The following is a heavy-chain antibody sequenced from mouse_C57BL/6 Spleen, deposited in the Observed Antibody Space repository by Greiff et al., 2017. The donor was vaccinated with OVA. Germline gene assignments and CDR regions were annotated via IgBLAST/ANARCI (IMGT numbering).Heavy chain of an antibody. Sequence: LKESGPGLVKPSQSLSLTCSVTGYSITSGYYWNWIRQFPGNKLEWMGYISYDGSNNYNPSLKNRISITRDTSKNQFFLKLNSVTTEDTATYYCARELGLYAMDYWGQGTSVTVSS. CDR1: GYSITSGYY. J-gene: IGHJ4*01. V-gene: IGHV3-6*01. CDR2: ISYDGSN. D-gene: IGHD4-1*01. CDR3: ARELGLYAMDY.